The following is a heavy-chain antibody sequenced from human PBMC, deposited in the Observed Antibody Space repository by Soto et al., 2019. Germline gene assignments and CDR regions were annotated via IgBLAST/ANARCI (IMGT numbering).Heavy chain of an antibody. J-gene: IGHJ4*02. CDR3: VSAAKWELLFDY. CDR2: IYYTEGT. V-gene: IGHV4-39*01. D-gene: IGHD1-26*01. Sequence: SETLSLTCTVSGGSISSSNYYWARIRQPPGKGLEWIGNIYYTEGTYYNPSLKSRVTISVDTSKNQVSLKLFSVTAADTALYYCVSAAKWELLFDYCGQGIQVTVS. CDR1: GGSISSSNYY.